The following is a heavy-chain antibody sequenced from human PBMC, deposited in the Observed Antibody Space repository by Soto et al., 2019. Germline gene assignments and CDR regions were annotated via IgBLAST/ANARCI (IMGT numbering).Heavy chain of an antibody. CDR3: AGDLRPVDP. Sequence: QVQLVQSGAEVKKPGASVKVSCKASGYTFTSYYISWVRQAHGQGLEWTGWISAYNGNTNHASKRQGRATMTTDTPTSTAYIELRSLRSGDTVVYYCAGDLRPVDPWGQGTLITVSS. CDR2: ISAYNGNT. V-gene: IGHV1-18*01. CDR1: GYTFTSYY. J-gene: IGHJ5*02.